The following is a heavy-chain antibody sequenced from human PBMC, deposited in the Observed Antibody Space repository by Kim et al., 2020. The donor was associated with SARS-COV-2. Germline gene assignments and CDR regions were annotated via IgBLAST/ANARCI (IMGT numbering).Heavy chain of an antibody. D-gene: IGHD3-3*01. V-gene: IGHV4-31*02. J-gene: IGHJ4*02. Sequence: YYNPSLKSRVTISVDTSKNQFSLKLSSVTAADTAVYYCARAQITIFILDYWGQGTLVTVSS. CDR3: ARAQITIFILDY.